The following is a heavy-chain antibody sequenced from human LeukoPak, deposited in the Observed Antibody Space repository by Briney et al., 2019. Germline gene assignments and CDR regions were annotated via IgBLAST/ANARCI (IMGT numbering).Heavy chain of an antibody. D-gene: IGHD4-23*01. J-gene: IGHJ4*02. CDR3: ARRGDGGRSFDY. V-gene: IGHV3-53*01. CDR1: GFTVGSKY. Sequence: GGPLRLSCAASGFTVGSKYMSWVRQAPGKGLEWVSVIYSGDSTYYADSVKGRFTVSRDNSKNTLYLQMNSLRAEDTAVYYCARRGDGGRSFDYWGQGSLVTVSS. CDR2: IYSGDST.